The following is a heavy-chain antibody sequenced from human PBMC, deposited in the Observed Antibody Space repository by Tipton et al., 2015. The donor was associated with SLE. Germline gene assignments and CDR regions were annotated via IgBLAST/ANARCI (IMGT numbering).Heavy chain of an antibody. Sequence: TLSLTCAVSGGSINSGDYSWSWIRQPPGKGLEWIGYIFHSGNACYNPSLKSRVTISMDMSRNQFSLRLNSVTAADTALYYCARGEMDVFDIWGQGTVVSVSS. CDR2: IFHSGNA. CDR1: GGSINSGDYS. J-gene: IGHJ3*02. V-gene: IGHV4-30-2*01. CDR3: ARGEMDVFDI.